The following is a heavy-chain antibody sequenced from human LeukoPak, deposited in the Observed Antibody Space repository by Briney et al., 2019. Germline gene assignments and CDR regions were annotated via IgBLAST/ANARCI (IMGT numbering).Heavy chain of an antibody. CDR1: GYTFTGYY. CDR2: INPNSGGT. J-gene: IGHJ4*02. Sequence: ASVKVSCKASGYTFTGYYMHWVRQAPGQGLEWMGWINPNSGGTSYAQKFQGRVTMTRDTSISTAYMELSRLRSDDTAVYYCARDRDTAMVTDGGYWGQGTLVTVSS. D-gene: IGHD5-18*01. V-gene: IGHV1-2*02. CDR3: ARDRDTAMVTDGGY.